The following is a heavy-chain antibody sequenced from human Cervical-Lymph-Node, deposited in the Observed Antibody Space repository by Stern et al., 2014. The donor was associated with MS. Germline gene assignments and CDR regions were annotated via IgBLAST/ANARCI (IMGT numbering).Heavy chain of an antibody. J-gene: IGHJ4*02. Sequence: QVTLRESGPALLKPTQTLTLTCSFSGFSVTTRGMSVSRLRQPPGLALEWLALLDWDDYKYYITSLKTRLTISKDTSKNQVVLTMTNMDVVDTATYYCARTLFFDSGDYDLYSFDFWGQGTLVTVSS. CDR2: LDWDDYK. CDR1: GFSVTTRGMS. CDR3: ARTLFFDSGDYDLYSFDF. D-gene: IGHD3-22*01. V-gene: IGHV2-70*01.